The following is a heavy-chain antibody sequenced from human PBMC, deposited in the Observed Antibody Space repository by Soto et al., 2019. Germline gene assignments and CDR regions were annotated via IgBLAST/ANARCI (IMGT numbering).Heavy chain of an antibody. Sequence: QVQLVQSGAEVKKPGSSVKVSCKASGGTFSSYAISWVRQAPGQGLEWMGGIIPIFGTANYAQKFQGRVTITADKSTSTAYMELSSLRSEDTAVYYCASSRWDSSGYSLAFDIWGQGTMVTVSS. CDR3: ASSRWDSSGYSLAFDI. CDR2: IIPIFGTA. V-gene: IGHV1-69*06. CDR1: GGTFSSYA. D-gene: IGHD3-22*01. J-gene: IGHJ3*02.